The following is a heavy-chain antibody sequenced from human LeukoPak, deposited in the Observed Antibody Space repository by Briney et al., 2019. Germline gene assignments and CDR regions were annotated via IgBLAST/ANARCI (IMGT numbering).Heavy chain of an antibody. D-gene: IGHD2-2*01. J-gene: IGHJ3*02. Sequence: ASVKVSCKASGYTSTGYYMHWVRQAPGQGLEWMGWINPKTGDTNYAQKFQGRVTMTRDTSINTAYMELTSLRPDDTAVYYCASGVLPTAVVTGDGFDIWGQGTTVTVSS. CDR1: GYTSTGYY. V-gene: IGHV1-2*02. CDR2: INPKTGDT. CDR3: ASGVLPTAVVTGDGFDI.